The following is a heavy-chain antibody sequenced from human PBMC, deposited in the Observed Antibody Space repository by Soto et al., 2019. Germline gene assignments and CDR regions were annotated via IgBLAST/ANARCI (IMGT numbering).Heavy chain of an antibody. CDR3: ARGSSIAARPSDYFDY. Sequence: VGSLRLSCAASGFTFSSYGMHWVRQAPGKGLEWVAVIWYDGNNKYYADSVKGRFTISRDNSKNTLYLQMNSLRAEDTAVYYCARGSSIAARPSDYFDYWGQGTLVTVSS. CDR2: IWYDGNNK. D-gene: IGHD6-6*01. V-gene: IGHV3-33*01. J-gene: IGHJ4*02. CDR1: GFTFSSYG.